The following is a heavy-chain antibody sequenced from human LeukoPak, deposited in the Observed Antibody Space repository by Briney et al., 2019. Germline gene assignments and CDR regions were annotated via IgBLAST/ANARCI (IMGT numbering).Heavy chain of an antibody. D-gene: IGHD5-18*01. CDR2: IIPIFGTA. V-gene: IGHV1-69*05. CDR3: AREGMWGPYSYGYYFDY. CDR1: GGTFSSYA. Sequence: SVKVSCKASGGTFSSYAISWVRQAPGQGLEWMGRIIPIFGTANYAQKFQGRVTITTDESTSTAYMELSSLRSEDTAVYYCAREGMWGPYSYGYYFDYWGRGTLVTVSS. J-gene: IGHJ4*01.